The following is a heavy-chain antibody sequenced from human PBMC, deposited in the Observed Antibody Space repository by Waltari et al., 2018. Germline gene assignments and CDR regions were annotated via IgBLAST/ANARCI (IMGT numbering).Heavy chain of an antibody. CDR2: SYHSGST. V-gene: IGHV4-38-2*01. J-gene: IGHJ4*02. D-gene: IGHD6-6*01. CDR1: GYSISSGYY. Sequence: QVQLQESGPGLVKPSETLSLTCAVSGYSISSGYYWGWIRQPPGKGLEWIGSSYHSGSTYYNPSLKSRVTISVDTSKNQFSLKLSSVTAADTVVYYCARTRIAARPFFDYWGQGTLVTVSS. CDR3: ARTRIAARPFFDY.